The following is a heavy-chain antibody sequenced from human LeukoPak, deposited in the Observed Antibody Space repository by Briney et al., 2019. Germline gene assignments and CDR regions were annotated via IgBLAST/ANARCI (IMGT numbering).Heavy chain of an antibody. CDR3: GRWFPRWGIDY. Sequence: QPGGSLSLSCAASGFTFSNYEMNRVRQAPGKGLEWLSYISSSGNTIYYADSVKGRFTISRDNAKNSLYLQMNSLRAEDTAVYYCGRWFPRWGIDYWGQGTLVTVSS. CDR1: GFTFSNYE. D-gene: IGHD3-10*01. J-gene: IGHJ4*02. CDR2: ISSSGNTI. V-gene: IGHV3-48*03.